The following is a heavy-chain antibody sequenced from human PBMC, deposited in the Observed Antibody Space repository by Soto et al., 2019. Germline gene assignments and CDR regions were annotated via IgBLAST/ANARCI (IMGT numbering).Heavy chain of an antibody. V-gene: IGHV3-30-3*01. CDR3: ARDQGYSSGTNDY. Sequence: GGSLRLSCAASGFTFSSCAMHWVRQAPGKGLEWVAVISYDGSNKYCADSVKGRFTISRDNSKNTLYLQMNSLRAEDTAVYYCARDQGYSSGTNDYWGQGTLVTVSS. J-gene: IGHJ4*02. D-gene: IGHD6-25*01. CDR2: ISYDGSNK. CDR1: GFTFSSCA.